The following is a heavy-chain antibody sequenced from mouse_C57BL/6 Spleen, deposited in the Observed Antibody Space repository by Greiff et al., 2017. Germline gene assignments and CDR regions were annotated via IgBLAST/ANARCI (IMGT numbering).Heavy chain of an antibody. J-gene: IGHJ4*01. CDR1: GFTFSSYA. CDR3: ARATTSVATGAMDY. Sequence: EVHLVESGGGLVKPGGSLKLSCAASGFTFSSYAMSWVRQTPEKRLEWVATISDGGSYTYYPDNVKGRFTISRDNAKNNLYLQMSHLKSEDTAMYYCARATTSVATGAMDYWGQGTSVTVSS. CDR2: ISDGGSYT. D-gene: IGHD1-1*01. V-gene: IGHV5-4*01.